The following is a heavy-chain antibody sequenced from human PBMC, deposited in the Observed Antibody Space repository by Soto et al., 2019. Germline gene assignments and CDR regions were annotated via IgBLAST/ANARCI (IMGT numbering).Heavy chain of an antibody. CDR1: GFTFSSYG. J-gene: IGHJ6*02. CDR3: ARSEYSSSSYYYYYYGMDV. CDR2: ISYDGSNK. D-gene: IGHD6-6*01. Sequence: PGGSLRLSCAASGFTFSSYGMHWVRQAPGKGLEWVAVISYDGSNKYYADSVKGRFTISRDNSKNTLYLQMNSLRAEDTAVYYCARSEYSSSSYYYYYYGMDVWGQGTTVTVS. V-gene: IGHV3-30*03.